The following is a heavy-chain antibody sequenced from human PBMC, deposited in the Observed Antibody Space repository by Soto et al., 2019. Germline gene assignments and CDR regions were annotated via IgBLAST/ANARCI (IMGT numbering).Heavy chain of an antibody. V-gene: IGHV2-5*02. CDR2: IYWDDDK. CDR1: GFSLSSSGVG. CDR3: AQATTYYFGSGGQGWFDP. Sequence: SGPTLVNPTQTLTLACTFSGFSLSSSGVGVGWIRQPPGKALEWLALIYWDDDKRYRPSLKSRLTITKDTSKNQVILTMTNMDPVDTATYYCAQATTYYFGSGGQGWFDPWGQGTLVTVSS. D-gene: IGHD3-22*01. J-gene: IGHJ5*02.